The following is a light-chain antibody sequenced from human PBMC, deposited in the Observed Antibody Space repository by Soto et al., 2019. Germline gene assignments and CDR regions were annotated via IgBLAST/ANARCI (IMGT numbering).Light chain of an antibody. J-gene: IGKJ1*01. CDR1: QSISSW. V-gene: IGKV1-5*01. CDR2: DAS. CDR3: QQYNSFWT. Sequence: DIQMTQSPSTLSASVGDRVTITCRASQSISSWLAWYQQKPGKAPKLLIYDASYLERGVPSRFSGNGSGTEFTLTISSLPPDDLATYYCQQYNSFWTFGQGTKVEI.